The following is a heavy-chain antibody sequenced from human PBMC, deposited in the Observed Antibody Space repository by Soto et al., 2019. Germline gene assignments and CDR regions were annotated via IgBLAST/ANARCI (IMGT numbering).Heavy chain of an antibody. V-gene: IGHV4-31*03. D-gene: IGHD6-13*01. CDR3: ARVEPTSSSWPFDY. CDR2: IYYSGST. Sequence: QVQLQESGPGLVKPSPTLSLTCTVSGGSISSGGYYWSWIPQHPGKGLEWIGYIYYSGSTYYNPSLKSRVTISVDTSKNQFSLKLSSVTAADTAVYYCARVEPTSSSWPFDYWGQGTLVTVSS. J-gene: IGHJ4*02. CDR1: GGSISSGGYY.